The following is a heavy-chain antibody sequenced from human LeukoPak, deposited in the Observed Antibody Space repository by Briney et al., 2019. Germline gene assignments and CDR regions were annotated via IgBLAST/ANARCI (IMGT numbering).Heavy chain of an antibody. D-gene: IGHD3-22*01. CDR3: AREVPYDSSVYYQPFDY. CDR1: GGTFSSYA. CDR2: IIPIFGTA. J-gene: IGHJ4*02. Sequence: SVKASCKASGGTFSSYAISWVRQAPGQGLEWMGGIIPIFGTANYAQKFQGRVTITADESTSTAYMELSSLRSEDTAVYYCAREVPYDSSVYYQPFDYWGQGTLVTVSS. V-gene: IGHV1-69*13.